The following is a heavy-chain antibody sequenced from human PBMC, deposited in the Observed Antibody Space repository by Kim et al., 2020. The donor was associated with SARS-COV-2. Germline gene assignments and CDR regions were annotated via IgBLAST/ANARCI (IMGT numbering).Heavy chain of an antibody. CDR2: INHSGST. CDR3: ATGTMPGRFDY. D-gene: IGHD2-2*01. V-gene: IGHV4-34*01. CDR1: GGSSSGYY. Sequence: SETLSLTCAVYGGSSSGYYWSWIRQPPGKGLEWIGEINHSGSTNYNPSLKSRVTMSVDTSRNQFSLKLSSVAAADTAVYYCATGTMPGRFDYWGQGTLVTVSS. J-gene: IGHJ4*02.